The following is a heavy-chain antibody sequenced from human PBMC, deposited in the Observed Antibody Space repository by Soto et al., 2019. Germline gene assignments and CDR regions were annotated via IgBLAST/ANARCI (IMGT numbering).Heavy chain of an antibody. CDR2: IYPGDSDT. CDR3: ARLRIDGPSTNYYYGMDV. V-gene: IGHV5-51*01. Sequence: EVQLVQSGAEVKKPGESLKISCKGSGYSFTSYWIGWVRQMPGKGLEWMGIIYPGDSDTRYSPSFQGQVTISADKSISTAYLQWSSLKASDTAMYYCARLRIDGPSTNYYYGMDVWGQGTTVTVSS. J-gene: IGHJ6*02. CDR1: GYSFTSYW.